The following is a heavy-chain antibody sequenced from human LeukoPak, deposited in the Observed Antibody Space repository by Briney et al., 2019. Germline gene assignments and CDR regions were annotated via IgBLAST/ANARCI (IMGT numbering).Heavy chain of an antibody. Sequence: SETLSLTCTVSGASITNGGYYWSWIRQPPGKGLEWIGYVFHSGTTHYNPSLKSRVTLSVDTSENQFSLKLNSVTAADTAVYYCARGGDCNSARCQDALDIWGQGTMVTVSP. CDR1: GASITNGGYY. V-gene: IGHV4-30-2*01. D-gene: IGHD2/OR15-2a*01. J-gene: IGHJ3*02. CDR2: VFHSGTT. CDR3: ARGGDCNSARCQDALDI.